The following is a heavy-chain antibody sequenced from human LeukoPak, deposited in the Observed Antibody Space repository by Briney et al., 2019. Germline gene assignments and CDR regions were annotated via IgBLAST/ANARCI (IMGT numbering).Heavy chain of an antibody. D-gene: IGHD3-9*01. J-gene: IGHJ4*02. V-gene: IGHV1-24*01. CDR1: GYTLTELS. Sequence: ASVKVSCKVSGYTLTELSMHWVRQAPGKGLEWMGGFDPEDGETIYAQKFQGRVTMTEDTSTDTAYMELSSLRSEDTAVYYCATKLRYFDWYLYWGQGTLVTVFS. CDR2: FDPEDGET. CDR3: ATKLRYFDWYLY.